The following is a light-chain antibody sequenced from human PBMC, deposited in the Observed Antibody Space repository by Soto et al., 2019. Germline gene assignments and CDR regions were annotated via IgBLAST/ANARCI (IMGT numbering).Light chain of an antibody. Sequence: QSVLTQPPSASGTPGQRVTISCSGSSSNIGSNSVNWYQQLPGTAPKLLIHSKNQRPSGVPDRFSGSKSGTSASLAISGLQSEDEDDYYCAAWDDSLNGYVFGTGTKLTVL. J-gene: IGLJ1*01. CDR2: SKN. CDR1: SSNIGSNS. V-gene: IGLV1-44*01. CDR3: AAWDDSLNGYV.